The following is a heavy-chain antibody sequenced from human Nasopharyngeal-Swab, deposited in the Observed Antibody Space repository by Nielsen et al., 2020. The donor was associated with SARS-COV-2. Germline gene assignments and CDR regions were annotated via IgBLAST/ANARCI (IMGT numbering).Heavy chain of an antibody. CDR1: GFTFSSYA. V-gene: IGHV3-23*01. CDR2: ISGSGGRT. D-gene: IGHD2-21*01. Sequence: GESLKISCAASGFTFSSYAMSWVRQAPGKGLEWVSAISGSGGRTYYGDSLKGRFTISRDNSKNTLYLQMNSLRADDTAVYYCASRSLLSGGAFDYWGQGTLVIVSS. J-gene: IGHJ4*02. CDR3: ASRSLLSGGAFDY.